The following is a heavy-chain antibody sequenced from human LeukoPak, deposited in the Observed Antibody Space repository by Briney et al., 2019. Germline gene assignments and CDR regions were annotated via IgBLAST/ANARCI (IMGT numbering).Heavy chain of an antibody. J-gene: IGHJ4*02. V-gene: IGHV3-48*01. Sequence: GGSLRLSCAASGFTFSSYSMNWVRQAPGKGLEWASYISSSSSTIYYADSVKGRFPISRDNAKNSLYLQMNSLRAEDTAVYYCARDRIAAAGTGHYFDYWGQGTLVTVSS. CDR3: ARDRIAAAGTGHYFDY. CDR1: GFTFSSYS. D-gene: IGHD6-13*01. CDR2: ISSSSSTI.